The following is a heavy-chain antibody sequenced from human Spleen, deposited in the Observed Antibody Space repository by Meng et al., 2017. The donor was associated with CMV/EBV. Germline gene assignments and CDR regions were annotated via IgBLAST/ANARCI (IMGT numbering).Heavy chain of an antibody. Sequence: QRQLRESVPGLVKPSETLSLTCTVSGGSISSSSYYWGWIRQPPGKGLEWIGSIYYSGSTYYNPSLKSRVTISVDTSKNQFSLKLSSVTAADTAVYYCAGMIYWYFDLWGRGTLVTVSS. CDR2: IYYSGST. D-gene: IGHD3-16*01. J-gene: IGHJ2*01. CDR1: GGSISSSSYY. V-gene: IGHV4-39*07. CDR3: AGMIYWYFDL.